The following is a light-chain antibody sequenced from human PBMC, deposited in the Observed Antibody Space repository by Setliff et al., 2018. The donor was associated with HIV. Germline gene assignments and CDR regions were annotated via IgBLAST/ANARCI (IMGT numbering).Light chain of an antibody. J-gene: IGLJ1*01. Sequence: QSVLTQPPSVSGTPGQRVTISCSGGIYNIGSHTVHWYQQLPGVAPKLLLYSDNRRYTGVPDRFSGSKDDTSASLAINGLQSEDEAEYYCAAWDVSLKVYVFGSGNKVTVL. CDR3: AAWDVSLKVYV. CDR2: SDN. CDR1: IYNIGSHT. V-gene: IGLV1-44*01.